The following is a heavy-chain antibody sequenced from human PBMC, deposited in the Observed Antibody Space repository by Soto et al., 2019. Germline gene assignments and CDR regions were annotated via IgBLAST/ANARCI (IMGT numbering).Heavy chain of an antibody. D-gene: IGHD2-21*02. CDR2: INHSGST. CDR1: GGSFSGYY. V-gene: IGHV4-34*01. J-gene: IGHJ4*02. CDR3: ERAINIGDWGYYFDY. Sequence: QVQLQQWGAGLLKPSETLSLTCAVYGGSFSGYYWSWIRQPPGKGLEWIGEINHSGSTNYNPSLKCRVTISVDTSKNQFSLKLSSVTAADTAVYYCERAINIGDWGYYFDYWGQGTLVTVSS.